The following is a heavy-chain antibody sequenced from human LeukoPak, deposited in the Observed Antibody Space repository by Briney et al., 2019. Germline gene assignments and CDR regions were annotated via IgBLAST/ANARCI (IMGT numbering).Heavy chain of an antibody. V-gene: IGHV1-69*06. CDR3: ARDFGITFGGPVASPYY. CDR2: IIPIFGTA. CDR1: GGTFSSYA. Sequence: SVKVSCKASGGTFSSYAISWVRQAPGQGLEWMGGIIPIFGTANYAQKFQGRVTITADKSTSTAYMELSSLRAEDTAVYYCARDFGITFGGPVASPYYWGQGTLVTVSS. D-gene: IGHD3-16*01. J-gene: IGHJ4*02.